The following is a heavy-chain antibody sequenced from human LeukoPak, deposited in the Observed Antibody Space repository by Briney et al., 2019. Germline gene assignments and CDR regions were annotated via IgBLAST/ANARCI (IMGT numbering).Heavy chain of an antibody. D-gene: IGHD3-10*01. Sequence: SGGSLRLSCAASGFTDRTKATSGVRQAPGKGMEWVSLIYSGGSTYNADSVKGRFIISRDSSKNTLYLQMSSLRAEDTAIYYCAREYYLSGTQTGACDRRRRRTIVTVSS. V-gene: IGHV3-66*01. CDR2: IYSGGST. CDR3: AREYYLSGTQTGACDR. J-gene: IGHJ3*02. CDR1: GFTDRTKA.